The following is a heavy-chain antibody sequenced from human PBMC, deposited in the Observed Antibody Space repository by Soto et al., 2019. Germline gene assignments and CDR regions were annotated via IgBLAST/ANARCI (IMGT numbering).Heavy chain of an antibody. J-gene: IGHJ4*02. CDR3: ARDAYYYDSSGYKLFYFDY. D-gene: IGHD3-22*01. CDR2: IYYSGST. V-gene: IGHV4-61*01. CDR1: GGSVSSGSYY. Sequence: SETLSLTCTVSGGSVSSGSYYWSWIRQPPGKGLEWIGYIYYSGSTNYNPSLKSRVTISVDTSKNQFSLKLSSVTAADTAVYYCARDAYYYDSSGYKLFYFDYWGQGTLVTVSS.